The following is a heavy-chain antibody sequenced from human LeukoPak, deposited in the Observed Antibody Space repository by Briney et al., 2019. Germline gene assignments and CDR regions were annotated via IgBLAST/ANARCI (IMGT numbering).Heavy chain of an antibody. CDR1: GFTFSSYA. J-gene: IGHJ4*02. D-gene: IGHD2/OR15-2a*01. CDR2: ISGSGGST. Sequence: GGSLRLSCAASGFTFSSYAMSWVRQAPGKGLEWVSAISGSGGSTYNADSVKGRFTISRDNAKNSLYLQVNSLRAEDTAVYYCARVAGYCSSTSNCYFDYWGQGTLVTVSS. V-gene: IGHV3-23*01. CDR3: ARVAGYCSSTSNCYFDY.